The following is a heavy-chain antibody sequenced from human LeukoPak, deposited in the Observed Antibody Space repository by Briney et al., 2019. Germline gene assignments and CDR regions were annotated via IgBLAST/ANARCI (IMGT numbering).Heavy chain of an antibody. CDR1: GCSIGSYY. J-gene: IGHJ3*02. D-gene: IGHD5-18*01. CDR2: IYTSGRN. V-gene: IGHV4-4*07. Sequence: AETLSLTCTVSGCSIGSYYWSWIRQPAGKGLEWIGRIYTSGRNNYNPPLKSRVAMSVDTSKKQFSLKRSSVTAADTAVYYFARGKYGYGPLARAFYIWGQGTMVTVSS. CDR3: ARGKYGYGPLARAFYI.